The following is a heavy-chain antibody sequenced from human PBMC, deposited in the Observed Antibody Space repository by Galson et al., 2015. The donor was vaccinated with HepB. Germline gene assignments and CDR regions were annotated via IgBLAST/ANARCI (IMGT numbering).Heavy chain of an antibody. CDR3: ARDQRRISFGWWARHPHFDY. D-gene: IGHD3-9*01. CDR1: GFTFSSYW. Sequence: SLRLSCAASGFTFSSYWMSWVRQAPGKGLEWVANIKQDGSEKYYVDSVKGRFTISRDNAKNSLYLQMNSLRAEDTAVYYCARDQRRISFGWWARHPHFDYWGQGTLVTVSS. J-gene: IGHJ4*02. V-gene: IGHV3-7*03. CDR2: IKQDGSEK.